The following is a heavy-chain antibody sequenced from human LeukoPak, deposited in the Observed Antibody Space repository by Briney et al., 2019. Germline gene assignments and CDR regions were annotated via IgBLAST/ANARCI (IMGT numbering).Heavy chain of an antibody. CDR3: AREGYYDSSAYPIFDY. CDR2: IYYSGST. V-gene: IGHV4-39*07. D-gene: IGHD3-22*01. CDR1: GGSISSSSYY. Sequence: SETLSLTCTVSGGSISSSSYYWGWIRQPPGKGLEGIGSIYYSGSTYYNPSLKSRVTISVDTSKNQFSLKLSSVTAADTAVYYCAREGYYDSSAYPIFDYWGQGTLVTVSS. J-gene: IGHJ4*02.